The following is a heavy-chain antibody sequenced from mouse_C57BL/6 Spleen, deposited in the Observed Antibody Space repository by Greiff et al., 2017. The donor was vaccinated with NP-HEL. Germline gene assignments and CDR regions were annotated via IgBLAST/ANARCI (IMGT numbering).Heavy chain of an antibody. D-gene: IGHD2-1*01. CDR1: GYSFTGYY. V-gene: IGHV1-42*01. CDR2: INPSTGGT. CDR3: ARTHYYGNYVDFDY. J-gene: IGHJ2*01. Sequence: EVQLQQSGPELVKPGASVKISCKASGYSFTGYYMNWVKQSPEKSLEWIGEINPSTGGTTYNQKFKAKATLTVDKSSSTAYMQLKSLTSEDSAVYYCARTHYYGNYVDFDYWGQGTTLTVSS.